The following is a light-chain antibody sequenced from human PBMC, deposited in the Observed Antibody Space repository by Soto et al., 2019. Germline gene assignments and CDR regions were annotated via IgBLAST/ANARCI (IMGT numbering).Light chain of an antibody. J-gene: IGKJ3*01. CDR2: GAS. V-gene: IGKV1-27*01. CDR1: QDISTS. CDR3: QKYKSAPYT. Sequence: DIQMTQSPSSLSASVGDRVTITCRASQDISTSLARYQQKPGKVPNLLIYGASTLQSGVPSRFSGSGSGTDFTLTITSLQPEDVATYYCQKYKSAPYTFGPGTRWIS.